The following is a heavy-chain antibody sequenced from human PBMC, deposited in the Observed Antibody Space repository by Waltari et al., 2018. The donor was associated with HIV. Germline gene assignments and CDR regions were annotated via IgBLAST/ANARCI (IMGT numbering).Heavy chain of an antibody. D-gene: IGHD3-16*01. V-gene: IGHV3-30*18. CDR3: AKITSVGPYDVFDI. CDR1: GFIFGGAG. CDR2: ISNDGNKK. Sequence: QVQLVESGGGVVQPGKSLRLSCGASGFIFGGAGLHWVRQAPGKGLEWVAIISNDGNKKDYADFAKGRFTISRDNYKNTLYLHMNSLRVDDTAVYSCAKITSVGPYDVFDIWGQGTMVTVS. J-gene: IGHJ3*02.